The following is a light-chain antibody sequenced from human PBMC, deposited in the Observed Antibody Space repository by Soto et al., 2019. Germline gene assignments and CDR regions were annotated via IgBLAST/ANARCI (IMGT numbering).Light chain of an antibody. CDR3: LQEYGDSWT. CDR1: RDVGSD. V-gene: IGKV1-6*01. J-gene: IGKJ1*01. Sequence: MTQSPSSLSASVGEKIIITCRASRDVGSDVSWYHQKPGPAPKLLIYAASNLYTGVPSRFRGSRSGTELTITISSLQPEDFESYDCLQEYGDSWTFGQGTKVDIK. CDR2: AAS.